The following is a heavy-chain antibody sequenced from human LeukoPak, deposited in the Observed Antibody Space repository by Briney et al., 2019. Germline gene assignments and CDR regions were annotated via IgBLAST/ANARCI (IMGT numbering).Heavy chain of an antibody. CDR2: ISSSRSYI. D-gene: IGHD3-10*02. V-gene: IGHV3-21*01. J-gene: IGHJ6*04. Sequence: GGSLRLSCAASGFTFSSYSMNWVRQAPGKGLEWVSSISSSRSYIYYADSVKGRFTISRDNAKNSLYLQMNSLRAEDTAVYYCAELGITMIGGVWGKGTTVTISS. CDR1: GFTFSSYS. CDR3: AELGITMIGGV.